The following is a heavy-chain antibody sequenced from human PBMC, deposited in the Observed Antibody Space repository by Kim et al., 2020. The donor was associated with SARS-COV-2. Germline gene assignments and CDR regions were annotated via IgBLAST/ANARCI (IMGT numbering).Heavy chain of an antibody. CDR1: GGSISSGGYY. J-gene: IGHJ3*02. Sequence: TLSLTCTVSGGSISSGGYYWSWIRQHPGKGLEWIGYIYYSGSTYYNPSLKSRVTISVDTSKNQFSLKLSSVTAADTAVYYCARGYQLLLDAFDIWGQGTMVTVSS. D-gene: IGHD2-2*01. CDR2: IYYSGST. CDR3: ARGYQLLLDAFDI. V-gene: IGHV4-31*03.